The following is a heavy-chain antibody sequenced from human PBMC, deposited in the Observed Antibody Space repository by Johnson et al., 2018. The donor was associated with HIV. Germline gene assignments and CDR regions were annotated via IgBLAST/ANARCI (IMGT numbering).Heavy chain of an antibody. CDR3: ARAYTYGAFDI. V-gene: IGHV3-7*02. J-gene: IGHJ3*02. CDR1: GFTFSSYW. CDR2: IKQDGSEK. D-gene: IGHD5-18*01. Sequence: VQLVESGGGLVQPGGSLRLSCAASGFTFSSYWMSSVRQAPGKGLEWVANIKQDGSEKYYVDSVKGRFTISRDNAKNSLYLQMNSLRAEETAIYYCARAYTYGAFDIWGQGTMVTVSS.